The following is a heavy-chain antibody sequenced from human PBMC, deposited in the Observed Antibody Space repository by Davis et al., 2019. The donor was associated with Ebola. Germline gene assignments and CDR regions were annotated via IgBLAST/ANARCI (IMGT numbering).Heavy chain of an antibody. CDR3: ARGWLRAGMDV. CDR2: TYYNSSKWYT. V-gene: IGHV6-1*01. CDR1: GDSVSSAG. D-gene: IGHD5-18*01. J-gene: IGHJ6*04. Sequence: HSQTLSLTCAISGDSVSSAGWNWIRQSPSRGLEWLGRTYYNSSKWYTDYAVSVKSRITINPDTSKNQFSLQLNSVTPEDTALYYCARGWLRAGMDVWGEGTTVTVPS.